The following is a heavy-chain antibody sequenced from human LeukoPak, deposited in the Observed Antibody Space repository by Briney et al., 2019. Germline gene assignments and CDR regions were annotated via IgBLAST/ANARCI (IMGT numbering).Heavy chain of an antibody. J-gene: IGHJ4*02. V-gene: IGHV4-59*12. D-gene: IGHD2-15*01. CDR2: IYYSGST. Sequence: SETLSLTCTVSGGSISSYYWSWIRQPPGKGLEWIGYIYYSGSTYYNPSLKSRVTISVDRSKNQFSLKLSPVTAADTAVYYCARIGIRGQDYWGQGTLVTVSS. CDR1: GGSISSYY. CDR3: ARIGIRGQDY.